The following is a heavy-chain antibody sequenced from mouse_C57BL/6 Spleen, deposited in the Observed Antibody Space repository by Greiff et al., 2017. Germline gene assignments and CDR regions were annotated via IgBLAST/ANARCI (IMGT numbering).Heavy chain of an antibody. V-gene: IGHV1-64*01. J-gene: IGHJ1*03. D-gene: IGHD1-1*01. CDR1: GYTFTSYW. CDR3: ARCYYGSSHWYFDV. Sequence: VQLQQPGAELVKPGASVKLSCKASGYTFTSYWMHWVKQRPGQGLEWIGMIHPNSGSTNYNEKFKSKATLTVDNSSSTAYMQLSSLTSEDSAVYYCARCYYGSSHWYFDVWGTGTTVTVSS. CDR2: IHPNSGST.